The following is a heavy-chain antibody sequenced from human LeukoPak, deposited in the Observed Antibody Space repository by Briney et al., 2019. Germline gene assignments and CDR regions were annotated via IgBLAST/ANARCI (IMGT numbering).Heavy chain of an antibody. V-gene: IGHV4-59*01. D-gene: IGHD3-10*01. Sequence: SETLSLTCTVSGGSISSYYWSWIRQPPGKGLEWIGYIYYSGSTNYNPSLKSRVTISVDTSKNQFSLKLSSVTAADTAVYYCAREVMVRGVIIFDYWGQGTLATVSS. CDR2: IYYSGST. CDR3: AREVMVRGVIIFDY. CDR1: GGSISSYY. J-gene: IGHJ4*02.